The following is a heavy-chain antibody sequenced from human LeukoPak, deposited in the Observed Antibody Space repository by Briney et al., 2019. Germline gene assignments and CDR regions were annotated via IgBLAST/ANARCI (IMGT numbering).Heavy chain of an antibody. V-gene: IGHV4-38-2*02. D-gene: IGHD3-10*01. CDR3: DCNYGSGSIDY. Sequence: SETLSLTCTVSGYSISSGYYWGWIRQPPGKGLEWIGSIYHSGSTYYNPSLKSRVTISVDTSKNQFSLKLSSVTAADTAVYYCDCNYGSGSIDYWGQGTLVTVSS. CDR1: GYSISSGYY. CDR2: IYHSGST. J-gene: IGHJ4*02.